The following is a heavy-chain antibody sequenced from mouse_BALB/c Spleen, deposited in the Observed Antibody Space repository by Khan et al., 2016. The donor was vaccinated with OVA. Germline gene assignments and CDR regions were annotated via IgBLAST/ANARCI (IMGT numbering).Heavy chain of an antibody. CDR1: GYSITRDYA. J-gene: IGHJ4*01. Sequence: EVQLQESGPGLVKPSQSLSLTCTVTGYSITRDYAWNWIRQFPGNKLEWMGYISNSGSTSYNPSLKSRISITRDPSKNQFFLPLNSVTTEDTATYYCASELGRYYAMDYWGQGTSVTVSS. CDR3: ASELGRYYAMDY. V-gene: IGHV3-2*02. D-gene: IGHD4-1*01. CDR2: ISNSGST.